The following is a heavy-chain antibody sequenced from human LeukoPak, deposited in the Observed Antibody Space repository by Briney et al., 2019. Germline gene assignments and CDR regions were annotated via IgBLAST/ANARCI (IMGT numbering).Heavy chain of an antibody. J-gene: IGHJ4*02. CDR1: GFTFSSNG. D-gene: IGHD6-6*01. CDR3: ARDWGTSSLYLVN. CDR2: IQNDGNNK. Sequence: GGSLRLSCVASGFTFSSNGMHWVRQAPGEGLEWVAFIQNDGNNKKYADSVKGRFTISRDNSKNTLYLQMNSLRAEDTAVYYCARDWGTSSLYLVNWGQGTLVTVSS. V-gene: IGHV3-30*02.